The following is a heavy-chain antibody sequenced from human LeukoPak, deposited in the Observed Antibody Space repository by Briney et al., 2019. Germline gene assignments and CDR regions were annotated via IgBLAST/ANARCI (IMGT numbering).Heavy chain of an antibody. CDR1: GFTFSSYG. V-gene: IGHV3-30*03. CDR3: ARERTYSSSRAADY. D-gene: IGHD6-13*01. Sequence: GGSLRLSCAASGFTFSSYGMHWVRQAPGKGLEWVAVISYDGSNKYYADSVKGRFTISRDNAKNSLYLQMNSLRAEDTAVYYYARERTYSSSRAADYWGQGTLVTVSS. J-gene: IGHJ4*02. CDR2: ISYDGSNK.